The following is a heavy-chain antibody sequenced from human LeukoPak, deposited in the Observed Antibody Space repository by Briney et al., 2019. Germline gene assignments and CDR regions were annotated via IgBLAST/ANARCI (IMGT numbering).Heavy chain of an antibody. CDR1: GFTFSNAW. D-gene: IGHD3-16*01. CDR3: TTGVYDTGGVDY. V-gene: IGHV3-15*01. Sequence: GGSLRLSCAASGFTFSNAWMSWVRQAPEKGLEWVGRIKSKTDGGTTDYAAPVKGRFTISRDESKNTLSLQMNSLRIEDTGVYYCTTGVYDTGGVDYWGQGTLVTVSS. CDR2: IKSKTDGGTT. J-gene: IGHJ4*02.